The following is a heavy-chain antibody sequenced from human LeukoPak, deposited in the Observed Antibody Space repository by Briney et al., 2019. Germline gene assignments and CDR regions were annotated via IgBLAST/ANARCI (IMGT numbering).Heavy chain of an antibody. V-gene: IGHV3-23*01. CDR1: GFTLSSYA. Sequence: GGSPRLSCAASGFTLSSYAMSWVRQVPGKGLEWVSGISSSGGSTYYADSVKGRFTISRDISKNTVHLQMNSLRAEDTALYYCTKGGGIASAGTDFDFWGQGTLVTVSS. CDR3: TKGGGIASAGTDFDF. CDR2: ISSSGGST. J-gene: IGHJ4*02. D-gene: IGHD6-13*01.